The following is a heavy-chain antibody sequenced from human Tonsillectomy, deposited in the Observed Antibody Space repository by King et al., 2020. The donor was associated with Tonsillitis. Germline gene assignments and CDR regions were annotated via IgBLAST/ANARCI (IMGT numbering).Heavy chain of an antibody. CDR1: GITFSTSW. J-gene: IGHJ4*02. V-gene: IGHV3-7*01. CDR2: IKQDGSKK. CDR3: AREYCNSTSCYYFDQ. D-gene: IGHD2-2*01. Sequence: DVQLVESGGGLVQPGGSLRLSCAASGITFSTSWMSWVRQAPGKGLEWVATIKQDGSKKYYVDSVKGRFTISRDNAKSSLYLQMNSLRAEDTAVYYCAREYCNSTSCYYFDQWGRGTLVTVSS.